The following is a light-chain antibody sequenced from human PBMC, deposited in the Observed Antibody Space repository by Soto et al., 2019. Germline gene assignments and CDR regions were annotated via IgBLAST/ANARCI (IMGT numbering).Light chain of an antibody. CDR2: EVS. Sequence: QSALTQPASVSGSPGQSITISCTGTSTDIGCYNYVSWYQQHPGKAPKLMIYEVSNLPSWVSNRFSGSRSGNTASLTISGRHGEDEADYYCCPYTSSNALGVFGGGTKVTVL. J-gene: IGLJ3*02. V-gene: IGLV2-14*01. CDR3: CPYTSSNALGV. CDR1: STDIGCYNY.